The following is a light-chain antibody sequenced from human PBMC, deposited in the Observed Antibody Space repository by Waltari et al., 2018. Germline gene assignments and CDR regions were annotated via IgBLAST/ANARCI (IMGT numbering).Light chain of an antibody. V-gene: IGKV4-1*01. J-gene: IGKJ2*01. Sequence: DIVMTQSPDSLAVSPGERATITCRSSQRVFYSVNNKNSLAWYQQKPGQPPKLLFNWASARESGVPARFSGSGSGTAFTLTISSLQAEDVAVYYYQQHYSAPNTFGQGTKLEIK. CDR3: QQHYSAPNT. CDR2: WAS. CDR1: QRVFYSVNNKNS.